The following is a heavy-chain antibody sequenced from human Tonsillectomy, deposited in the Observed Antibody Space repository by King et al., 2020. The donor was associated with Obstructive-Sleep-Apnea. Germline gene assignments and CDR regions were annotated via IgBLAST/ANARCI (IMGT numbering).Heavy chain of an antibody. V-gene: IGHV3-43*01. D-gene: IGHD2-2*02. CDR3: AKDTFKCTSSSCYIDY. Sequence: VQLVESGGVAVQPGGSLRLSCAASGFTVDDYTMHWVRQAPGKGLEWVSLISWDDGSTHYADSVKGRFTISRDNSKNSLDLQMNSLRTEDSALYFCAKDTFKCTSSSCYIDYWGQGTLVTVSS. J-gene: IGHJ4*02. CDR1: GFTVDDYT. CDR2: ISWDDGST.